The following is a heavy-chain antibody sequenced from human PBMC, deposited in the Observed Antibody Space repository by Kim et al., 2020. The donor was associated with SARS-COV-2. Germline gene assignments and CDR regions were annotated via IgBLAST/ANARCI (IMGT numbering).Heavy chain of an antibody. V-gene: IGHV3-30*01. CDR2: K. J-gene: IGHJ4*02. D-gene: IGHD6-6*01. Sequence: KNYADSVKGRFTISRDDSKNTLYLQMNSLRAEDTAVYYCARVSEYGSSYDYWGQGTLVTVSS. CDR3: ARVSEYGSSYDY.